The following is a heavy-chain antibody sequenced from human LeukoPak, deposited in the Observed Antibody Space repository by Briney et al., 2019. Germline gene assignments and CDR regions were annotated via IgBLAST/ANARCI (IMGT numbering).Heavy chain of an antibody. CDR1: GGSISSSSDY. D-gene: IGHD3-22*01. CDR2: IYYSGST. J-gene: IGHJ3*02. Sequence: PSETLSLTCTVSGGSISSSSDYWGWIRQPLGKGLEWIGSIYYSGSTYYNPSLKSRVTISVDTSKNQFSLKLSSVTAADTAVYYCASLKTYYYDSSGYPDACYIWGQGTMVTVSS. V-gene: IGHV4-39*01. CDR3: ASLKTYYYDSSGYPDACYI.